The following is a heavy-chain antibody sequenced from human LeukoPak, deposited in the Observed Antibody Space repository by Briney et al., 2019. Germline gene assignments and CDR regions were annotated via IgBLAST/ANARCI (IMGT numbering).Heavy chain of an antibody. Sequence: GGSLRLSCTASGFTFSTYAMGWTRQAPGKGLEWVANIKQDGSEKYYVDSVKGRFTISRDNAKNSLYLQMNSLRAEDTAVYYCARDRGFYSSSCHGAFDYWGQGTLVTVSS. CDR3: ARDRGFYSSSCHGAFDY. CDR2: IKQDGSEK. CDR1: GFTFSTYA. V-gene: IGHV3-7*01. D-gene: IGHD6-13*01. J-gene: IGHJ4*02.